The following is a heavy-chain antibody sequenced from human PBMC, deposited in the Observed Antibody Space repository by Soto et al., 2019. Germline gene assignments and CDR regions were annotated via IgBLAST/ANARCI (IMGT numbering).Heavy chain of an antibody. V-gene: IGHV3-73*01. CDR1: GFTFSGSA. CDR3: TRYTAMANGYYYYGMDV. D-gene: IGHD5-18*01. CDR2: IRSKANSYAT. J-gene: IGHJ6*02. Sequence: PGGSLRLSCAASGFTFSGSAMHWVRQASGKGLEWVDRIRSKANSYATAYAASVKGRFTISRDDSKNTAYLQMNSLKTEDTAVYYCTRYTAMANGYYYYGMDVWGQGTTVTVSS.